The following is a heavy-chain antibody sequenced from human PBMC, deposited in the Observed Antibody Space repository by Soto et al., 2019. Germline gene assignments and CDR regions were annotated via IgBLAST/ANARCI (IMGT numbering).Heavy chain of an antibody. D-gene: IGHD2-8*01. Sequence: GGSLRLSCAASGFTFTDHYMDWVRQAPGKGLEWVGRARNKVNSYIIAYAASVKGRFIISRDDSKNSLYLQMNSLKTEDTAVYFCARLMGTSFDFWGQGTLVTVS. V-gene: IGHV3-72*01. CDR1: GFTFTDHY. J-gene: IGHJ4*02. CDR3: ARLMGTSFDF. CDR2: ARNKVNSYII.